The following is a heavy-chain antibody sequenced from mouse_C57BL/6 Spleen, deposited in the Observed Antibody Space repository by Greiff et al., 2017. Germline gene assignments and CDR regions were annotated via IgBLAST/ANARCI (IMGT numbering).Heavy chain of an antibody. V-gene: IGHV1-59*01. CDR3: ARKRDGYYVKDFDY. CDR1: GYTFTSYW. Sequence: QVQLQQPGAELVRPGTSVKLSCKASGYTFTSYWMHWVKQRPGQGLEWIGVIDPSDSYTNYNQKFKGTATLTVDTSSSTAYMQLSSLTSEDSAVYYCARKRDGYYVKDFDYWGQGTTLTVSS. CDR2: IDPSDSYT. J-gene: IGHJ2*01. D-gene: IGHD2-3*01.